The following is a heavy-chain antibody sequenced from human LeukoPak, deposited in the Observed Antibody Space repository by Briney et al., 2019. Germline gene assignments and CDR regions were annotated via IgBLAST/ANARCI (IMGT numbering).Heavy chain of an antibody. D-gene: IGHD3-10*01. CDR1: GGSISSSSYF. V-gene: IGHV4-39*01. Sequence: LETLSLTCTVSGGSISSSSYFWDWIRQPPGKGLEWIGNIYYSGSTDYNPSLKTRVTMSVDTSINRFSLQVNSVTAADTAVYYCARHVAYGPLEIWGQGTMVTVSS. CDR2: IYYSGST. CDR3: ARHVAYGPLEI. J-gene: IGHJ3*02.